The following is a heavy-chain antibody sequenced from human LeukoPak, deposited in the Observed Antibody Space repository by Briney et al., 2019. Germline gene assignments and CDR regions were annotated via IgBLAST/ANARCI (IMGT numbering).Heavy chain of an antibody. CDR3: ARRYCSGGSCQFDY. CDR1: GGSISSSSYC. V-gene: IGHV4-39*01. J-gene: IGHJ4*02. D-gene: IGHD2-15*01. Sequence: PSETLSLTCTVSGGSISSSSYCWGWIRQPPGKGLEWIGSIYYSGSTYYNPSLKSRVTISVDTSKNQFSLKLSSVTAADTAVYYCARRYCSGGSCQFDYWGQGTLVTVSS. CDR2: IYYSGST.